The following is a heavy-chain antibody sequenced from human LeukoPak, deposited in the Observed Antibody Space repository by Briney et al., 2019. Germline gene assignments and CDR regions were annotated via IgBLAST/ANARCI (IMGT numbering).Heavy chain of an antibody. D-gene: IGHD6-25*01. CDR3: GGPNPLLERPSAMDV. Sequence: GGSLRLSCVASGFTFGKYWMTWVRQAPGKGLEWVANIKQDGSEKHYVDSVKGRFTISRDNAKNSLYLQMNSLRAEDTAVYYCGGPNPLLERPSAMDVWGQGTTVTVSS. CDR1: GFTFGKYW. CDR2: IKQDGSEK. V-gene: IGHV3-7*03. J-gene: IGHJ6*02.